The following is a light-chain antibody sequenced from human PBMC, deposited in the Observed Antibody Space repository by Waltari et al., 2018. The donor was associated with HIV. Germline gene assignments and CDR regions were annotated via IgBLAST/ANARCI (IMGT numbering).Light chain of an antibody. J-gene: IGLJ2*01. CDR1: SSDVGHSNP. V-gene: IGLV2-23*01. Sequence: QSALTQFASVSGSPGQSITISCTGTSSDVGHSNPVSWYQQHPGKAPKLMIYEGSKRPSWVSNRFSGSKSGNTASLTISGLQAEDEADYYCCSYANSSTVFGGGTKVTVL. CDR3: CSYANSSTV. CDR2: EGS.